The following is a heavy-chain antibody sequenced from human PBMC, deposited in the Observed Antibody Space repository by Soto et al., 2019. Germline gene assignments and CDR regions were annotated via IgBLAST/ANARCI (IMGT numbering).Heavy chain of an antibody. CDR3: ASGQGQNSNDTRFDY. CDR2: ISYNGIDK. J-gene: IGHJ4*02. V-gene: IGHV3-30*03. D-gene: IGHD3-9*01. Sequence: QMQLVESGGGVVQPGMSLRLSCAVSGVTFTNHGIHWVRQAPGKGLEWVADISYNGIDKWYGDSVKGRVFISRDNFGDTAYLQLNGLRPEATAVYYCASGQGQNSNDTRFDYLGQGTLVTVS. CDR1: GVTFTNHG.